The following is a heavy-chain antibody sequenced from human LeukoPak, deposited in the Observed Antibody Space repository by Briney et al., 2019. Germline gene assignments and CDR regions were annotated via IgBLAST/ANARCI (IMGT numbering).Heavy chain of an antibody. CDR1: GYTFTNYD. D-gene: IGHD2-2*01. J-gene: IGHJ4*02. Sequence: ASVKVSCKASGYTFTNYDINWVRQATGQGLEWMGWMNPNSGNTGYAQKFQGRVTMTKNTTITTAYMELSSLRSEDTAVYYCARSTHRYYFDYWGQGILVTVSS. CDR2: MNPNSGNT. CDR3: ARSTHRYYFDY. V-gene: IGHV1-8*01.